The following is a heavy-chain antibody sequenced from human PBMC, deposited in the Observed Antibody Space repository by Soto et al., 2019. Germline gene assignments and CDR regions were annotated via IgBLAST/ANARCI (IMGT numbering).Heavy chain of an antibody. Sequence: QVQLQESGPGLVKASQTLSLTCTVSGGSIRSENYYWNWIRQRPGKGLEWIGYISYTGTTAYNPSLQSRVSRTWDSYQKHFTLRVNSVAAADAAISHLARDHARQREGKKYYTGMDVGGHWTAVTVSS. V-gene: IGHV4-30-4*08. CDR2: ISYTGTT. J-gene: IGHJ6*02. CDR1: GGSIRSENYY. CDR3: ARDHARQREGKKYYTGMDV. D-gene: IGHD3-10*01.